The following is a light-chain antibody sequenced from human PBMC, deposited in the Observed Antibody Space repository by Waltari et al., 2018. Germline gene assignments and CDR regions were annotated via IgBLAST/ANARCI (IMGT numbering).Light chain of an antibody. V-gene: IGLV2-11*01. CDR1: SSDLGTYKY. J-gene: IGLJ3*02. CDR2: DVT. Sequence: QSALTQPRSVSGSPGQSVTISCTGTSSDLGTYKYVSWYQPHPGKAPKLLIHDVTKRPSGLPDRFSGSKSGNPASLTISGLQAEDEAEYFCCSFAGSYTWVFGGGTELTVL. CDR3: CSFAGSYTWV.